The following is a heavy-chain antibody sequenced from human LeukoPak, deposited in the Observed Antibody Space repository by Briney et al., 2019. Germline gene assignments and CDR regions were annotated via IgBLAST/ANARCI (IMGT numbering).Heavy chain of an antibody. CDR3: ASISTTSYYYGMDV. Sequence: GGSLRLSCAASGFSLSAYWMTWVRQAPGKGLEWGSAISGSGGSTYYADSVKGRFTISRDNSKNTLYLQMNSLGAEDTAVYYCASISTTSYYYGMDVWGQGTTVTVSS. CDR1: GFSLSAYW. V-gene: IGHV3-23*01. D-gene: IGHD3-9*01. CDR2: ISGSGGST. J-gene: IGHJ6*02.